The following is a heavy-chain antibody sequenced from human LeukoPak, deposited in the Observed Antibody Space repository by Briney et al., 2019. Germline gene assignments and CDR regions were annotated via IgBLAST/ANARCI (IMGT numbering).Heavy chain of an antibody. CDR2: IFSSGTT. J-gene: IGHJ4*02. Sequence: TSETLSLTCTVSGGSISSYYWNCVRQPPGKGLEWIGYIFSSGTTNYNPSLKSRVTISVDTSKNQFSLKLSSVTAADTAVYYCARAIPFDYWGQGTLVTVSS. V-gene: IGHV4-59*01. CDR1: GGSISSYY. CDR3: ARAIPFDY. D-gene: IGHD2-2*01.